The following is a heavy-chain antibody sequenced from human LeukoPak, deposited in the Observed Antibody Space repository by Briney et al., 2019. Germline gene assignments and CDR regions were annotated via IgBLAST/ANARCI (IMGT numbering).Heavy chain of an antibody. CDR3: ARHIGGGIEDMDV. V-gene: IGHV4-59*08. CDR2: IYVTGN. D-gene: IGHD3-16*02. Sequence: SETLSLTCTVSGGSIGTYYWSWVRQSPGKGLEWIGYIYVTGNRYNPYLQSRVTISVDTSRNQFFLKMSSVTAAYTAVYYCARHIGGGIEDMDVWGKGTKVTVSS. J-gene: IGHJ6*03. CDR1: GGSIGTYY.